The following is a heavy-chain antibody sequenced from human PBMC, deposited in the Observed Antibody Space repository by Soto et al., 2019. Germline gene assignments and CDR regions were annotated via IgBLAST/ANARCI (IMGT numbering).Heavy chain of an antibody. Sequence: QVQLVQSGAEVKKPGSSVKVSCKASGGTFSSYTISWVRQAPGQGLEWMGRIIPILGIANYAQKFQGRVPITADKSTSTAYMERSSLRSEDTAVYYCARDPSGGDEPQYYYYGMDVWGQGTTVTVSS. CDR2: IIPILGIA. CDR1: GGTFSSYT. CDR3: ARDPSGGDEPQYYYYGMDV. V-gene: IGHV1-69*08. J-gene: IGHJ6*02. D-gene: IGHD2-21*01.